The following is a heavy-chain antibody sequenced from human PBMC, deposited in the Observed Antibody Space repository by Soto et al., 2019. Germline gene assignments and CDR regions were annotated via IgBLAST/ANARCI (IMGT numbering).Heavy chain of an antibody. CDR1: GCTFSSYA. CDR2: IIPIFGTA. CDR3: ARDGSYGGYSYDY. V-gene: IGHV1-69*13. J-gene: IGHJ4*02. D-gene: IGHD5-18*01. Sequence: SVKVSCKASGCTFSSYAISWVRQAPGQGLEWMGGIIPIFGTANYAQKFQGRVTITADESTSTAYMELGSLRSEDTAVYYCARDGSYGGYSYDYWGQGTLVTVSS.